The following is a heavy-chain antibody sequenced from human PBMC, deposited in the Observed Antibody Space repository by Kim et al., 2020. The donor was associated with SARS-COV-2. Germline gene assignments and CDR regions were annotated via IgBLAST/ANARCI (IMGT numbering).Heavy chain of an antibody. CDR3: ARNGYSYGLYLFDY. V-gene: IGHV1-69*13. J-gene: IGHJ4*02. CDR2: IIPIFGTA. CDR1: GGNFSSYA. Sequence: SVKVSCKASGGNFSSYAISWVRQAPGQGLEWMGGIIPIFGTANYAQKFQGRVTITADESTSTAYMELSSLRSEDTAVYYCARNGYSYGLYLFDYWGQGILVTVSS. D-gene: IGHD5-18*01.